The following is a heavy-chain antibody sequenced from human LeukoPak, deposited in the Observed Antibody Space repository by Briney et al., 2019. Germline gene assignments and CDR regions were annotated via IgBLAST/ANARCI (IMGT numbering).Heavy chain of an antibody. V-gene: IGHV4-34*01. Sequence: SETLSLTCAVYGGSFSGYYWSWIRQPPGKGLEWIGEINHSGSTNYNPSLKSRVTISVDTSKNQFSLKLSSVTAADTAVHYCARANYDFWSGYSARNWFDPWGQGTLVTVSS. CDR1: GGSFSGYY. J-gene: IGHJ5*02. CDR2: INHSGST. CDR3: ARANYDFWSGYSARNWFDP. D-gene: IGHD3-3*01.